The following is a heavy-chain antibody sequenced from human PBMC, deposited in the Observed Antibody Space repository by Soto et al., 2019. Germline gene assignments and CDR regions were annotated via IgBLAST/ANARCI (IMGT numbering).Heavy chain of an antibody. J-gene: IGHJ6*01. Sequence: GASVKVSCKASGYTITGYYMHWVRQAPGQGLEWMGWINPNSGGTNYAQKFQGWVTMTRDTSISTAYMELSRLRSDDTAVYYCARMSGDSSVEEYYYYYGMDVWGQGTTVNV. CDR3: ARMSGDSSVEEYYYYYGMDV. V-gene: IGHV1-2*04. CDR1: GYTITGYY. D-gene: IGHD2-21*01. CDR2: INPNSGGT.